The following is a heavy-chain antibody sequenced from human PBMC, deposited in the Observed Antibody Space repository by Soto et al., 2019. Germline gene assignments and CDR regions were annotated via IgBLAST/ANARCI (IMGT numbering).Heavy chain of an antibody. CDR3: ASSIAAAGMRFDYYYGMDV. D-gene: IGHD6-13*01. CDR2: INPNSGGT. V-gene: IGHV1-2*04. J-gene: IGHJ6*02. CDR1: GYTFTGYY. Sequence: ASVKVSCKASGYTFTGYYMHWVRQAPGQGLEWMGWINPNSGGTNYARKFQGWVTMTRDTSISTAYMELSRLRSDDTAVYYCASSIAAAGMRFDYYYGMDVWGQGTTVTVSS.